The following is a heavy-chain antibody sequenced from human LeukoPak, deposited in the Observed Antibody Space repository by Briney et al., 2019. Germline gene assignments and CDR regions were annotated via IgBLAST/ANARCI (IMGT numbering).Heavy chain of an antibody. D-gene: IGHD4-23*01. CDR2: IYYSGST. V-gene: IGHV4-39*01. CDR1: GGSISSYY. CDR3: ARYDGGAEVTDAFDI. J-gene: IGHJ3*02. Sequence: SETLSLTCTVSGGSISSYYWGWIRQPPGKGLEWIGCIYYSGSTYYNPSLKSRVTISVDTSKNQFSLKLSSVTAADTAVYYCARYDGGAEVTDAFDIWGQGTMVTVSS.